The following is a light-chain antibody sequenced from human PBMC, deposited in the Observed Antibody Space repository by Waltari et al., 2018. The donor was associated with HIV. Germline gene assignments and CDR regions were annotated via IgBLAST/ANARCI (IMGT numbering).Light chain of an antibody. Sequence: QSALTQPPSVSGSPGQSVTISCIGTSSDLGSFDHVPWFQQPPGSAPKLLIFGVSNRPSGVPDRFSGSKSGNTASLTISGLQAEDEADYYCSSYRSSITLLFGGGTKLTVL. V-gene: IGLV2-18*02. J-gene: IGLJ3*02. CDR3: SSYRSSITLL. CDR2: GVS. CDR1: SSDLGSFDH.